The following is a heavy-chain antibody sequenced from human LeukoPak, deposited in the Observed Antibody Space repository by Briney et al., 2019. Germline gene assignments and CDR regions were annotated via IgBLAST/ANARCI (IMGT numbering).Heavy chain of an antibody. CDR1: GYTFTGYY. CDR3: ARDREVTPHFDS. J-gene: IGHJ4*02. D-gene: IGHD4-23*01. V-gene: IGHV1-2*02. Sequence: ASVKVSCKASGYTFTGYYMHWVRQAPGQGLEWMGWINPNSGGTNYAQKFQGRVTMTRDTSISTAYMELSRLRSDDTAVYYCARDREVTPHFDSWGQGTLVTVSS. CDR2: INPNSGGT.